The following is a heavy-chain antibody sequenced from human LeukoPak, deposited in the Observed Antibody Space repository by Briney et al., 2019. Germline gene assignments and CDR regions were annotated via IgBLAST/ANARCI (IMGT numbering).Heavy chain of an antibody. J-gene: IGHJ6*02. CDR2: MNPNSGNT. V-gene: IGHV1-8*01. CDR3: ARRGIYCSSTSCYNYYYYGTDV. CDR1: GYTFTSYD. D-gene: IGHD2-2*02. Sequence: ASVKVSCKASGYTFTSYDINWVRQATGQGLEWMGWMNPNSGNTGYAQKFQGRVTMTRNTSISTAYMELSSLRSEDTAVYYCARRGIYCSSTSCYNYYYYGTDVWGQGTTVTVSS.